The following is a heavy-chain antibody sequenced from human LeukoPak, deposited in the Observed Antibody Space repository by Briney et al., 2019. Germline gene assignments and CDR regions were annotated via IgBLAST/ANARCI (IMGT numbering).Heavy chain of an antibody. Sequence: PSETLSLTCTVSGGSISSTSYYWSWIRQPPGKGLEWIGYIYHSGSTYYNPSLKSRVTISVDRSKNQFSLKLSSVTAADTAVYYCAREMGYSSSSDAFDIWGQGTMVTVSS. V-gene: IGHV4-30-2*01. D-gene: IGHD6-6*01. CDR3: AREMGYSSSSDAFDI. J-gene: IGHJ3*02. CDR2: IYHSGST. CDR1: GGSISSTSYY.